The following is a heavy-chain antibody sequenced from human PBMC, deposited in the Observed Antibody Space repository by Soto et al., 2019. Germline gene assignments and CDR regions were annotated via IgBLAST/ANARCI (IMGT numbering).Heavy chain of an antibody. J-gene: IGHJ6*03. D-gene: IGHD2-2*01. CDR3: VKTGPYCTATTCFVGYMDV. V-gene: IGHV3-7*01. CDR2: IKHDGSET. Sequence: EVQLVESGGGLVQPGGSLRLSCSAPGFTFSSNWMSWVRQAPGKGLEWVANIKHDGSETYYVDSVKGRFTISRDNAKNSLYLQMNSLAVEYTAVYYCVKTGPYCTATTCFVGYMDVWGKGTTVTVSS. CDR1: GFTFSSNW.